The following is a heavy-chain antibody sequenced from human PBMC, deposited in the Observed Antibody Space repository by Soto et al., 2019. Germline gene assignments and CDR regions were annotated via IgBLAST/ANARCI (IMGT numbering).Heavy chain of an antibody. CDR3: ARDSRLPSVVDY. CDR1: GFTVTSSY. V-gene: IGHV3-66*01. D-gene: IGHD2-2*01. J-gene: IGHJ4*02. Sequence: EVLLVESGGGLVQPGGSLRLSCAASGFTVTSSYMSWVRQAPGKGLECVSLVYSNGATYYADSVKGRFTISRDTFRNTLDLQMNSLRAEDMAVYYCARDSRLPSVVDYWGQGTLVTVSS. CDR2: VYSNGAT.